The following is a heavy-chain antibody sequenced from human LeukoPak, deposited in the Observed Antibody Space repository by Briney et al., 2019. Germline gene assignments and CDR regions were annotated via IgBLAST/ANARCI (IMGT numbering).Heavy chain of an antibody. CDR2: IYSGGST. CDR3: ARELNSGYGY. CDR1: GFTFSSYG. J-gene: IGHJ4*02. Sequence: GGSLRLSCGASGFTFSSYGMSWVRQAPGKGLEWVSVIYSGGSTYYADSVKGRFTISRDNSKNTLYLQMNTLRAEDTAVYYCARELNSGYGYWGQGSLVSVSS. V-gene: IGHV3-66*01. D-gene: IGHD5-12*01.